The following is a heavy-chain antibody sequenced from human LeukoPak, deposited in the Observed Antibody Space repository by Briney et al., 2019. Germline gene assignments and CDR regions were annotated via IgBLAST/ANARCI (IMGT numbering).Heavy chain of an antibody. CDR3: ARLHETGLFFDY. D-gene: IGHD3-9*01. Sequence: PSETLSLTCTVSGGSISSYYWTWIRQPQGKGLEWIAYIYYSGSTNYNPSLKSRVTMSIDTSKNHFSLMLSSVTAADTAVYYCARLHETGLFFDYWGQGTLVTVSS. CDR2: IYYSGST. J-gene: IGHJ4*02. V-gene: IGHV4-59*08. CDR1: GGSISSYY.